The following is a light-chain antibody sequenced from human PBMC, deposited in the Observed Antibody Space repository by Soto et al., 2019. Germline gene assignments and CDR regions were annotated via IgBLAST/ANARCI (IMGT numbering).Light chain of an antibody. CDR2: AAS. CDR1: QGISSY. J-gene: IGKJ4*01. V-gene: IGKV1-9*01. Sequence: DIQLTQSPSFLSASVGDRVTITCRASQGISSYLAWYQQKPGKAPKLLIYAASTLQSGVPSRFSGSGSGTEFHPTISRPQAEDFATYYCQQLNSYLSLTFGGGTKVEIK. CDR3: QQLNSYLSLT.